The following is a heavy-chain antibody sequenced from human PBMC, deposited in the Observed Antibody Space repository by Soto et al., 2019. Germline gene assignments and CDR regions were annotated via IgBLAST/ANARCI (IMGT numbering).Heavy chain of an antibody. D-gene: IGHD4-4*01. CDR3: AKVGSPMTTVTTDFDY. V-gene: IGHV3-23*01. CDR2: ISGSGGST. J-gene: IGHJ4*02. CDR1: GFTFSSYA. Sequence: GGSLRLSCAASGFTFSSYAMSWVRQAPGKGLEWVSAISGSGGSTYYADSVKGRFTISRDNSKNTLYLQMNSLRAEDTAVYYCAKVGSPMTTVTTDFDYWGQGTLVTVSS.